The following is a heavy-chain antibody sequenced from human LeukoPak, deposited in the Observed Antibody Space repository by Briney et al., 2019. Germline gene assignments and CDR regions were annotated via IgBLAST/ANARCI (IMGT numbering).Heavy chain of an antibody. CDR3: AKDPRYGDYFGSPSRGSNWFDP. J-gene: IGHJ5*02. Sequence: GGSLRLSCAASGFTFSSYGMHWVRQAPGKGLEWVAVISYDGSNKYYADSVKGRFTISRDNSKNTLYLQMNSLRAEDTAAYYCAKDPRYGDYFGSPSRGSNWFDPWGQGTLVTVSS. V-gene: IGHV3-30*18. CDR1: GFTFSSYG. D-gene: IGHD4-17*01. CDR2: ISYDGSNK.